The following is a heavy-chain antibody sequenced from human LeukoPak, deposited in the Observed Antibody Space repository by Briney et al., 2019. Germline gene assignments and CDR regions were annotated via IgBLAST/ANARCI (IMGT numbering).Heavy chain of an antibody. CDR3: AKDRLVQMATVTPARHFDY. V-gene: IGHV3-23*01. CDR2: ISGSGGST. CDR1: GFTFSSYA. J-gene: IGHJ4*02. D-gene: IGHD4-17*01. Sequence: GGSLRLSCAASGFTFSSYAKSWVRQAPGKGLEWVSAISGSGGSTYYADSVKGRFTISRDNSKNTLYLQMNSLRAEDTAVYYCAKDRLVQMATVTPARHFDYWGQGTLVTVSS.